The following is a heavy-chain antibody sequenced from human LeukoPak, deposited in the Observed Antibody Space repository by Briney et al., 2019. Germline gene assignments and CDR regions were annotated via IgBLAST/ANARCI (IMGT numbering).Heavy chain of an antibody. Sequence: PGGSLRLSCAASGFTFSSYGMHWVRQAPGKGLEWVAVVSYDGVNNYYADSVKGRFTISRDNSRNTLYLQVNSPKAEDTAVYYCARSPIVVRPTYSYYYGMDVWGQGTTVTVSS. V-gene: IGHV3-30*19. CDR1: GFTFSSYG. CDR3: ARSPIVVRPTYSYYYGMDV. CDR2: VSYDGVNN. J-gene: IGHJ6*02. D-gene: IGHD2-15*01.